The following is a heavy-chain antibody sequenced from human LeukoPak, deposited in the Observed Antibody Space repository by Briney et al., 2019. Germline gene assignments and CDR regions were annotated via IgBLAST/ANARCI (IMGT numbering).Heavy chain of an antibody. J-gene: IGHJ6*02. Sequence: SETLSLTCAVYGGTFSGYYWSWIRQPPGKGLEWIGEINHCGSTNYNPSLKSRVTISVDTSKNQFSLKLSSVTAADTAVYYCARYYTTISYYYGMDVWGQGTTVTVSS. CDR2: INHCGST. V-gene: IGHV4-34*01. CDR3: ARYYTTISYYYGMDV. CDR1: GGTFSGYY. D-gene: IGHD5-12*01.